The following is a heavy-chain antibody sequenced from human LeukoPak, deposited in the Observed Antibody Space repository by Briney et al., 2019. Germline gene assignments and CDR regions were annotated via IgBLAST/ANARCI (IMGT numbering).Heavy chain of an antibody. Sequence: GGSLRLSCAASGFTFDDYAMHWVRQAPGKGLEWVSGISWNSGSIGYADSVKGRFTISRDNAKNSLYLQMNSLRAEDTALYYCAKDISTWAAGPFDYWGQGTLVTVSS. CDR1: GFTFDDYA. CDR2: ISWNSGSI. D-gene: IGHD6-13*01. V-gene: IGHV3-9*01. CDR3: AKDISTWAAGPFDY. J-gene: IGHJ4*02.